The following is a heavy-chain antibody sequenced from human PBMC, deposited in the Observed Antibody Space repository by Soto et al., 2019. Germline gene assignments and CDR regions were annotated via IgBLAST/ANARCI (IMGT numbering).Heavy chain of an antibody. Sequence: QVQLVQSGAEVKKPGSPVKVSCRASRGTFSSYAISWVRHAPGQGLEWMGGIIPVFNTSNYAQKFQGRVTXTAEESMSTAYMELSSLRSEDTAMYYCARSTTVVRGGGMDVWGQGTTVTVSS. CDR1: RGTFSSYA. J-gene: IGHJ6*02. V-gene: IGHV1-69*12. CDR3: ARSTTVVRGGGMDV. CDR2: IIPVFNTS. D-gene: IGHD3-10*01.